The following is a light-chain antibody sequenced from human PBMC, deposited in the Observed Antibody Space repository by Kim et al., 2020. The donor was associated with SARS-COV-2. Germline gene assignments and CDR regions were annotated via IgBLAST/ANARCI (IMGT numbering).Light chain of an antibody. CDR2: EDD. V-gene: IGLV6-57*03. CDR1: SGSIDDNY. CDR3: QSYNRDNVI. Sequence: GKTVTISCTPSSGSIDDNYVQWYQQRPGGVPTTVIYEDDQRPSGVSDRFSGSIDNSSNSASLTISGLRTEDEADYYCQSYNRDNVIFGGGTQLTVL. J-gene: IGLJ2*01.